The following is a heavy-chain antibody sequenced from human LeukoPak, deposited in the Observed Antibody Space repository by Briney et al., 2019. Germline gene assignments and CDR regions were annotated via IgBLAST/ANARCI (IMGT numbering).Heavy chain of an antibody. CDR3: ARDWGYSGYDTGGDAFDI. V-gene: IGHV4-39*07. CDR1: GGSISSSSSY. Sequence: SETLSLTCTVSGGSISSSSSYWGWIRQPPGKGLEWIGGIYYSGSTYYNPSLKSRVTISVDTSKNQFSLKLSSVTAADTAVYYCARDWGYSGYDTGGDAFDIWGQGTMVTVSS. CDR2: IYYSGST. J-gene: IGHJ3*02. D-gene: IGHD5-12*01.